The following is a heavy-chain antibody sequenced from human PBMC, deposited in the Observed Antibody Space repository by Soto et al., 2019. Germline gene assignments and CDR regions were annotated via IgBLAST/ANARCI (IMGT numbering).Heavy chain of an antibody. CDR3: AHGSGWLSDY. D-gene: IGHD6-19*01. CDR2: IYWNDNN. Sequence: QMTLKESGPTLVKPTQTLTLTCTFSGFSLSSPAVGVNWIRQPPGKALEWLALIYWNDNNQYSPSLRSRLTITKDTSKNQVVLTMTNVDPADIATYYCAHGSGWLSDYWGQGTLVTVSS. J-gene: IGHJ4*02. V-gene: IGHV2-5*01. CDR1: GFSLSSPAVG.